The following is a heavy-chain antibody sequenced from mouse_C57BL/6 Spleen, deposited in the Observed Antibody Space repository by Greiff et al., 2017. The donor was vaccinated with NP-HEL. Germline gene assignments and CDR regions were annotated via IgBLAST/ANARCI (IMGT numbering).Heavy chain of an antibody. CDR3: AIRETAQATYFDY. CDR1: GYTFTSYW. CDR2: IDPSDSYT. V-gene: IGHV1-50*01. J-gene: IGHJ2*01. D-gene: IGHD3-2*02. Sequence: QVQLQQPGAELVKPGASVKLSCKASGYTFTSYWMQWVKQRPGQGLEWIGEIDPSDSYTNYNQKFKGKATLTVDTSSSTAYMQLSSLTSEDSAVYYCAIRETAQATYFDYWGQGTTLTVSS.